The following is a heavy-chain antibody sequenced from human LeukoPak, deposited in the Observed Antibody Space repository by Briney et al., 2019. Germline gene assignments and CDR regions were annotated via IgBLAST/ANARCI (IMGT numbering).Heavy chain of an antibody. D-gene: IGHD5-18*01. CDR1: GGSFSGYY. V-gene: IGHV4-34*01. CDR3: ARVRGYSYGYRSPHVTGPKEFDY. Sequence: SETLSLTCAVYGGSFSGYYWSWIRQPPGKGLEWIGEINHSGSTNYNPSLKSRVTISVDTSKNQFSLKLSSVTAADTAVYYCARVRGYSYGYRSPHVTGPKEFDYWGPGTLVTVSS. J-gene: IGHJ4*02. CDR2: INHSGST.